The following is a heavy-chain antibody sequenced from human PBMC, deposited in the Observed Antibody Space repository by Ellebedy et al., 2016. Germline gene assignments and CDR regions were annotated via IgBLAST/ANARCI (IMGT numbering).Heavy chain of an antibody. D-gene: IGHD4-17*01. Sequence: GESLKISCAASGFTFSTYYMNWVRQAPGKGLEWISSISSTGTTVYYTDSVKGRFTISRDNAQNSLYLQMNSLRADDTAVYYCAILMYSDHGRFDPWGQGTLVTVSS. CDR3: AILMYSDHGRFDP. CDR2: ISSTGTTV. V-gene: IGHV3-48*04. J-gene: IGHJ5*02. CDR1: GFTFSTYY.